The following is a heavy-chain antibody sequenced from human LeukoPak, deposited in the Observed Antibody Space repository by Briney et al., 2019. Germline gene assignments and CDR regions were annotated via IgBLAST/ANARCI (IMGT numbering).Heavy chain of an antibody. V-gene: IGHV3-23*01. CDR1: GFTFSSYA. Sequence: GGSLRPSCAASGFTFSSYAMSWVRQAPGKGLEWVSGISGSGDNTYYADSVKGRFTISRDNSKNTLYVQVNSLGTEDTAAYYCAKGSYYDSSGSFYFDYWGQGTLVTVSS. CDR2: ISGSGDNT. CDR3: AKGSYYDSSGSFYFDY. D-gene: IGHD3-22*01. J-gene: IGHJ4*02.